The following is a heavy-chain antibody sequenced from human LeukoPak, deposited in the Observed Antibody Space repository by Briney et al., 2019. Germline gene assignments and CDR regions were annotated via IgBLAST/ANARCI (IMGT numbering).Heavy chain of an antibody. J-gene: IGHJ4*02. V-gene: IGHV3-9*01. D-gene: IGHD6-13*01. CDR2: ISWNSASV. Sequence: GGSLRLSSEASGFTFDDYGMRWVRQAPGKGVEWVSTISWNSASVGYVDSVKGRFTISRDNAKKTLYLQMNSLRPEDTALYYCAKDYGYSSSWYDYWGQGTLVTVSS. CDR3: AKDYGYSSSWYDY. CDR1: GFTFDDYG.